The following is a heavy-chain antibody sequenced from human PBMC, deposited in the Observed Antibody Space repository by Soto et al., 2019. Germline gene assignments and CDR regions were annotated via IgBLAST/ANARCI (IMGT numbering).Heavy chain of an antibody. V-gene: IGHV3-49*04. CDR1: GFTFGDYA. CDR3: TRVGITIFGVDPYGMDV. D-gene: IGHD3-3*01. CDR2: IRSKAYGGTT. J-gene: IGHJ6*02. Sequence: GSLRLSCTASGFTFGDYAMSWVRQAPGKGLEWVGFIRSKAYGGTTEYAASVKGRFTISRDDSKSIAYLQMNSLKTEDTAVYYCTRVGITIFGVDPYGMDVWGQGTTVTVSS.